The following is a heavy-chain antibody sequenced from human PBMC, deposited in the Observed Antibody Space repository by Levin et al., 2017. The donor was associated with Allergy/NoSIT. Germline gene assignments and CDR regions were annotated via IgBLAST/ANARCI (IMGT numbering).Heavy chain of an antibody. D-gene: IGHD6-19*01. J-gene: IGHJ4*02. CDR2: ITSKPDGAAT. V-gene: IGHV3-15*01. Sequence: GSLRLSCAASGFSLSNAWMNWVRQAPGKGLEWIGRITSKPDGAATDYAAPLKARFTISRDDSTNTLYLHMNSLTVEDTAVYFCATQFQWWGQGTLVTVSS. CDR3: ATQFQW. CDR1: GFSLSNAW.